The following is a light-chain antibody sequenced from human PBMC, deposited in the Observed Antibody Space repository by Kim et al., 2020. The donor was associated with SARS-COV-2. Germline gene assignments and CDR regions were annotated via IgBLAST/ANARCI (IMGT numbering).Light chain of an antibody. CDR2: GAS. CDR3: HQYDNSPLT. Sequence: PGEKTTSPSSARQRIVIINLAWYQQRPGQAPRLLIYGASNRATGIPDRFSGSVSGTEFTLTISRLETEDFAVYYCHQYDNSPLTFGQGTKVDIK. V-gene: IGKV3-20*01. CDR1: QRIVIIN. J-gene: IGKJ1*01.